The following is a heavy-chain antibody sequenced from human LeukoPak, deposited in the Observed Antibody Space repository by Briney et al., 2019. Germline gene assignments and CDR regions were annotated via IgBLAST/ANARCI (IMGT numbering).Heavy chain of an antibody. Sequence: GGSLRLSCAGSGFTFSTYGMSWVRQAPNKGLEWLSTISGSGDSTYYADSVKGRFTISRDNSKNTLFLQMNSPRAEDTAIYYCAKWQYYGSGDDYWGQGTLVTVSS. CDR1: GFTFSTYG. J-gene: IGHJ4*02. CDR2: ISGSGDST. D-gene: IGHD3-10*01. V-gene: IGHV3-23*01. CDR3: AKWQYYGSGDDY.